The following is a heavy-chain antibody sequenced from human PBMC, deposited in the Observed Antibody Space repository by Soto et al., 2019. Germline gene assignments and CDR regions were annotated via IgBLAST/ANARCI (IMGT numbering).Heavy chain of an antibody. J-gene: IGHJ5*02. CDR1: GYTFTSYG. CDR3: ARHNSQWPNWFDP. V-gene: IGHV1-18*01. CDR2: ISGYDGNT. D-gene: IGHD1-1*01. Sequence: ASVKVSCKASGYTFTSYGISWVRQAPGQGLEWVGWISGYDGNTDYAHKFRGRVTMTTDTSTNTAYMDLRSLRSDDTAVYYCARHNSQWPNWFDPGGQGTPVTVSS.